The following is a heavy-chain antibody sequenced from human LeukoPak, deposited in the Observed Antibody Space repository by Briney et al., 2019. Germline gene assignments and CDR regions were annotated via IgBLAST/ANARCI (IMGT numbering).Heavy chain of an antibody. CDR3: AREYCTNGVCYLHDAFDI. CDR2: INPNSGGT. CDR1: GYTFTGYY. J-gene: IGHJ3*02. Sequence: ASVKVSCKASGYTFTGYYMHWVRQAPGQGLEWMGWINPNSGGTNYAQKFQGRVTMTRDTSISTAYMELSGLRSDDTAVYYCAREYCTNGVCYLHDAFDIWGQGTMVTVSS. V-gene: IGHV1-2*02. D-gene: IGHD2-8*01.